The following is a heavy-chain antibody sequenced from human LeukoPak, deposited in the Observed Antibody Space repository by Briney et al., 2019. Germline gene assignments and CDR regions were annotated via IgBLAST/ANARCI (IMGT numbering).Heavy chain of an antibody. V-gene: IGHV4-59*01. CDR2: ISYTGTT. CDR1: GASISNKL. J-gene: IGHJ4*02. D-gene: IGHD3-16*02. Sequence: SETLSLTCNVSGASISNKLWSWIRHPPGKGLEWIGYISYTGTTNYNPSLQSRVTISVDTSKNQLSLRVTSMTAADTAVYYCARGRYLPLYFDYWGQGTLVTVSS. CDR3: ARGRYLPLYFDY.